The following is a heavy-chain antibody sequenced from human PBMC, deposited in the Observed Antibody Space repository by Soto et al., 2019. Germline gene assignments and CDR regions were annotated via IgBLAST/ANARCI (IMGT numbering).Heavy chain of an antibody. V-gene: IGHV4-4*02. Sequence: QVQLQESGPGLVKPSGTLSLTCAVFGGSISNSNWWTWVRQPPGKGLDWIGEIFHSGSTNYNSSLMGRVTISVDKANNQFPLKLSSVTAADTAVYYCAHRPIVGAAIWGQGTLVTVPS. CDR2: IFHSGST. J-gene: IGHJ4*02. D-gene: IGHD1-26*01. CDR1: GGSISNSNW. CDR3: AHRPIVGAAI.